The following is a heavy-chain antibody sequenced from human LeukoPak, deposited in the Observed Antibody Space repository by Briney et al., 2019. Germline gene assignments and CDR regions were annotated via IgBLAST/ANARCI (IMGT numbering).Heavy chain of an antibody. D-gene: IGHD6-13*01. Sequence: GGSLRLSCAASGFTFSPYWIHWVRQAPGKGLEWVSGISWNSGSIGYADSVKGRFTISRDNAKNSLYLQMNSLRAEDTALYYCAKGSGRGQQLPTDYWGQGTLVTVSS. V-gene: IGHV3-9*01. J-gene: IGHJ4*02. CDR1: GFTFSPYW. CDR3: AKGSGRGQQLPTDY. CDR2: ISWNSGSI.